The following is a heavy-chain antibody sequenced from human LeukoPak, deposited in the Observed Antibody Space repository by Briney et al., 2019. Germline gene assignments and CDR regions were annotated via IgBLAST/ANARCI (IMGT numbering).Heavy chain of an antibody. CDR3: AKAENYYDSSGYCDY. CDR2: ISYDGSNK. D-gene: IGHD3-22*01. Sequence: GGSLRLSCAASGFTFSSYGMHWVRQAPGKGLEWVAVISYDGSNKYYADSVKGRFTISRDNSKNTLYLQMNSLRAEDTAVYYCAKAENYYDSSGYCDYWGQGTLVTVSS. J-gene: IGHJ4*02. CDR1: GFTFSSYG. V-gene: IGHV3-30*18.